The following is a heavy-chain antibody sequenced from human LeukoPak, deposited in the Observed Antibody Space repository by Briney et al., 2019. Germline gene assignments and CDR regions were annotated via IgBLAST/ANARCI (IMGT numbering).Heavy chain of an antibody. D-gene: IGHD5-18*01. J-gene: IGHJ5*02. CDR1: GFTFSSYS. Sequence: PGGSLRLSCAASGFTFSSYSMNWVRQAPGKGLEWVSSISSSSSYIYYADSVKGRFTISRDNAKNSLYLQMNSLRAEDTAVYYCAREGSAWIQNWFDPWGQGTLVTVSS. CDR2: ISSSSSYI. V-gene: IGHV3-21*01. CDR3: AREGSAWIQNWFDP.